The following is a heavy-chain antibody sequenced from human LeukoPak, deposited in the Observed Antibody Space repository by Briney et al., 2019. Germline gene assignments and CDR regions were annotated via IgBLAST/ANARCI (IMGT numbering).Heavy chain of an antibody. V-gene: IGHV4-39*07. CDR1: GGSISSSNYY. J-gene: IGHJ5*02. Sequence: SETLSLTCTVSGGSISSSNYYWGWIRQPPGKGLEWIGSILYSGDTHHNPSFKSRATISVDTSKNQFSLKLTSVTAADTAVYYCVRLTIFGVLTINWFDPWGQGTLVTVSS. CDR2: ILYSGDT. D-gene: IGHD3-3*02. CDR3: VRLTIFGVLTINWFDP.